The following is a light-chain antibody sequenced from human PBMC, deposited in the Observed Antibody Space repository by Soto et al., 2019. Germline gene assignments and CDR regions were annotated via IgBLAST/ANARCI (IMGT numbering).Light chain of an antibody. CDR1: QSISSNY. J-gene: IGKJ3*01. Sequence: EIVLTQSPGTLSLSPGERATLSCRASQSISSNYLGWYQQRPGQAPRLLIFGASYRATGIPDRFSGSGSGTDFTLTISRLEPEDFAVYYCQQYSSSPPEFTFGPGTRVDSK. V-gene: IGKV3-20*01. CDR3: QQYSSSPPEFT. CDR2: GAS.